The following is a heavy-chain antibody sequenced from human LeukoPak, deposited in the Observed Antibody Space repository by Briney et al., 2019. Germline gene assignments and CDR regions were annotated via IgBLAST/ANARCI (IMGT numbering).Heavy chain of an antibody. CDR3: ARPHSSSPYYMDV. J-gene: IGHJ6*03. CDR1: GGSISSSSYY. D-gene: IGHD6-13*01. Sequence: SETLSLTCTVSGGSISSSSYYWGWIRQPPGKGLEWIGSIYYSGSTYYNPSLKSRVTISVDTSKNQFSLKLSSVTAADTAVYHCARPHSSSPYYMDVWGKGTTVTISS. CDR2: IYYSGST. V-gene: IGHV4-39*01.